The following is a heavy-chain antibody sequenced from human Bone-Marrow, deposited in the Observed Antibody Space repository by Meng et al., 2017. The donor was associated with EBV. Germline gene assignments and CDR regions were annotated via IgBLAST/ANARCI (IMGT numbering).Heavy chain of an antibody. J-gene: IGHJ4*02. CDR1: GYNFTDYY. D-gene: IGHD2-8*01. CDR2: INPDNGGT. CDR3: ASGYCTTSTCYVLYFDF. V-gene: IGHV1-2*06. Sequence: QGQLVPSGDEVKKPGASGMVSCKAPGYNFTDYYLHWVRQAPGQGLEWMGRINPDNGGTHFAQKFQGRVTMTRDTSISTAYMELSRLRSDDTAVYYCASGYCTTSTCYVLYFDFRGQGTLVTVSS.